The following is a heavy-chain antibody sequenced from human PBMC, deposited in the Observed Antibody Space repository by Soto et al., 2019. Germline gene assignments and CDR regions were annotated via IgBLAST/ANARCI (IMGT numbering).Heavy chain of an antibody. V-gene: IGHV4-31*03. CDR2: IYYSGST. Sequence: SETLSLTCTVSGGSVSSGGYYWSWIRQHPGKGLEWIGYIYYSGSTYYNPSLKSRVTISVDTSKNQFSLKLSSVTAADTAVYYCARFTEVLMVYAIDYWGQGTLVTVSS. CDR3: ARFTEVLMVYAIDY. J-gene: IGHJ4*02. CDR1: GGSVSSGGYY. D-gene: IGHD2-8*01.